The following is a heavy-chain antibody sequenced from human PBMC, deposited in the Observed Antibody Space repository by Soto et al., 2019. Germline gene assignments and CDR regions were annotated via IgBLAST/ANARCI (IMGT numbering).Heavy chain of an antibody. CDR3: ARTAIGGDGAIHGMDV. D-gene: IGHD2-21*02. V-gene: IGHV3-48*03. CDR1: GFTFSSYE. CDR2: ISSSGSTI. J-gene: IGHJ6*02. Sequence: EVQLVESGGGLVQPGGSLRLSCAASGFTFSSYEMNWVRQAPGKGLEWVSYISSSGSTIHYADSVKGRFTISRDNDKNSRYRQMNSLRADDTAVYYCARTAIGGDGAIHGMDVWGQGTTVTVSS.